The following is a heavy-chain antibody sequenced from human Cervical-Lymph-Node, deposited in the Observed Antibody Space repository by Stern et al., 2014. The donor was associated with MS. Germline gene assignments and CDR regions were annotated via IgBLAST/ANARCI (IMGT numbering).Heavy chain of an antibody. CDR1: GYTFTRYT. CDR3: ARGHREYDNSPYFDY. Sequence: VQLVESGSELKKPGASVKVSCRASGYTFTRYTMSWLRQAPGQGLEWIGWINTKTGNPEYAQGFTWQFVFSLDTSVNTAYLQISSLKTEDTAVYYCARGHREYDNSPYFDYWGQGTLVTVSS. CDR2: INTKTGNP. V-gene: IGHV7-4-1*02. D-gene: IGHD1-1*01. J-gene: IGHJ4*02.